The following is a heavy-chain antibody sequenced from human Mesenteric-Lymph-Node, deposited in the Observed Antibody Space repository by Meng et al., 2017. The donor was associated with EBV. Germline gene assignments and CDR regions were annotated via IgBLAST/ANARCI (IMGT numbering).Heavy chain of an antibody. CDR1: GFNFNDYY. V-gene: IGHV3-11*01. CDR3: ARSYDSTGYTTS. D-gene: IGHD3-22*01. Sequence: QVQLVESGGGLVKPGGSLRLSCAVSGFNFNDYYMSWICQSPGKGLEWLSYTSSAGTTIYYAESVKGRFTISRDNAKNSLYLQMNSLRAEDTAVYYCARSYDSTGYTTSWGQGTLVTVSS. J-gene: IGHJ5*02. CDR2: TSSAGTTI.